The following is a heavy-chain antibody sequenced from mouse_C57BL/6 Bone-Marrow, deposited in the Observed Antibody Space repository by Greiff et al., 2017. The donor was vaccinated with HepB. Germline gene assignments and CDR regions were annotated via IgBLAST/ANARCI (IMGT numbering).Heavy chain of an antibody. CDR2: ISDGGSYT. J-gene: IGHJ4*01. CDR3: ARELGYGNLYAMDY. CDR1: GFTFSSYA. V-gene: IGHV5-4*01. Sequence: EVKVVESGGGLVKPGGSLKLSCAASGFTFSSYAMSWVRQTPEKRLEWVATISDGGSYTYYPDNVKGRFTISRDNAKNNLYLQMSHLKSEDTAMYYCARELGYGNLYAMDYWGQGTSVTVSS. D-gene: IGHD2-10*02.